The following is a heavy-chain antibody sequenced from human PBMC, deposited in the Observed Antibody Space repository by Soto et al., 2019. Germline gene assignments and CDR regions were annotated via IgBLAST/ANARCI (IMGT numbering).Heavy chain of an antibody. CDR2: IIPILGIA. CDR3: ARVGYYYDSSGYPQYYYGMDV. J-gene: IGHJ6*02. Sequence: ASVKVSCKASGGTFSSYTISWVRQAPGQGLEWMGRIIPILGIANYAQKFQGRVTITADESTSTAYMELSSLRSEDTAVYYCARVGYYYDSSGYPQYYYGMDVWGQGTTVTVSS. V-gene: IGHV1-69*02. D-gene: IGHD3-22*01. CDR1: GGTFSSYT.